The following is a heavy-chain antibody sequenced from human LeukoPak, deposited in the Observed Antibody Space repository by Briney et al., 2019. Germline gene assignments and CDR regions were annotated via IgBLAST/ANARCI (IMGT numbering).Heavy chain of an antibody. J-gene: IGHJ6*03. Sequence: GASVKVSCEASGYTFTSYAMNWVRQAPGQGLEWMGWINPNSGGTNYAQKFQGRVTMTRDTSISTAYMELSRLRSDDTAVYYCARAYEGYSYGFYYYYYMDVWGKGTTVTVSS. CDR3: ARAYEGYSYGFYYYYYMDV. D-gene: IGHD5-18*01. CDR2: INPNSGGT. V-gene: IGHV1-2*02. CDR1: GYTFTSYA.